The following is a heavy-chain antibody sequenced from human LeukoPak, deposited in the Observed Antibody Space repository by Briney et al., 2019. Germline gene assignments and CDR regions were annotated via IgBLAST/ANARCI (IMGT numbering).Heavy chain of an antibody. Sequence: GGSLRLSCAASGFTFSSYEMSWVRQAPGKGLEWVSGISGSGGITYYADSVKGRFTISRDNSKNTLYLQMNSLRAEDTAAYYCAKDLASYCGGDCYSENTTPFEFWGQGTLVTVSS. V-gene: IGHV3-23*01. CDR3: AKDLASYCGGDCYSENTTPFEF. CDR1: GFTFSSYE. D-gene: IGHD2-21*02. CDR2: ISGSGGIT. J-gene: IGHJ4*02.